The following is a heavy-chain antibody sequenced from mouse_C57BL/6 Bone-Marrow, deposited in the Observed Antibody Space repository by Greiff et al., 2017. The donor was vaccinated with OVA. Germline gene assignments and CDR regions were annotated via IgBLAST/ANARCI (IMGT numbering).Heavy chain of an antibody. V-gene: IGHV1-19*01. D-gene: IGHD2-10*02. Sequence: EVQLVESGPVLVKPGASVKMSCKASGYTFTDYYMNWVKQSHGKSLEWIGVINPYNGGTSYNQKFKGKATLTVDKSSSTAYMELNSLTSEDSAVYYCAGRYGNLYYFDYWGQGTTLTVSS. CDR1: GYTFTDYY. CDR3: AGRYGNLYYFDY. J-gene: IGHJ2*01. CDR2: INPYNGGT.